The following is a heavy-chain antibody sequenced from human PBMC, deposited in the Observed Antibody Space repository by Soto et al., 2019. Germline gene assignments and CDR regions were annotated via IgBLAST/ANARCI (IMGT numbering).Heavy chain of an antibody. J-gene: IGHJ5*02. CDR1: GGSFSGYY. D-gene: IGHD1-1*01. Sequence: QVQLQQWGAGLLKPSETLSLTCAVYGGSFSGYYWSWIRQPPGKGLEWIGEINHSGSTNYNPSLKSRVTISVDTSKNQFSLKLSSVTVADTAVYYCARDKLKRRSWWFDPWGQGTLVTVSS. V-gene: IGHV4-34*01. CDR2: INHSGST. CDR3: ARDKLKRRSWWFDP.